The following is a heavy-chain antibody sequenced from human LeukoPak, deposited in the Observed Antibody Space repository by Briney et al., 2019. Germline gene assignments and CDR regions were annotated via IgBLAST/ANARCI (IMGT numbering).Heavy chain of an antibody. Sequence: KPSGTLSLTCNVSGGSISNNYWTWIRQPPGKGLEWIGYVYSTGSTNYNPSLKSRVTISVDTSKNQFSLKLSSVTAADTAVYYCASPEGYEAFDIWGQGTVVTVSS. J-gene: IGHJ3*02. D-gene: IGHD3-22*01. V-gene: IGHV4-59*12. CDR1: GGSISNNY. CDR2: VYSTGST. CDR3: ASPEGYEAFDI.